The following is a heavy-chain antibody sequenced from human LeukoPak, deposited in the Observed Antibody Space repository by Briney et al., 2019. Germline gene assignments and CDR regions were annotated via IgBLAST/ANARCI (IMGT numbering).Heavy chain of an antibody. V-gene: IGHV1-69*05. CDR1: GGTFSSYA. CDR2: IIPIFGTA. Sequence: GASVKVSCKASGGTFSSYAISWVRQAPGQGLEWMGGIIPIFGTANYAQKFQGRVTITTDESTSTAYMELSSLRSEDTAVYYCASRRIKRARTAMVTHFDYWGQRTLVTVSS. CDR3: ASRRIKRARTAMVTHFDY. D-gene: IGHD5-18*01. J-gene: IGHJ4*02.